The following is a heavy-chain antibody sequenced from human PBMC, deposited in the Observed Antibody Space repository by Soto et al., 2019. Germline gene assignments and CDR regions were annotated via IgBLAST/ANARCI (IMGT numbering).Heavy chain of an antibody. J-gene: IGHJ3*02. CDR3: ATGVDTAMVPNDAFDI. V-gene: IGHV1-24*01. CDR2: FDPEDGET. CDR1: GYTLTELS. D-gene: IGHD5-18*01. Sequence: AASVKVSCKVSGYTLTELSMHWVRQAPGKGLEWMGGFDPEDGETIYAQKFQGRVTMTEDTSTDTAYMELSSLRSEDTAVYYCATGVDTAMVPNDAFDIWGQGTMVTVS.